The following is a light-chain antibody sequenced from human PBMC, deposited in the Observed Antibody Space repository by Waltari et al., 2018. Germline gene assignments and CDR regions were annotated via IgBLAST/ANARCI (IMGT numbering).Light chain of an antibody. J-gene: IGLJ3*02. CDR1: TGTVARSPH. CDR3: LLHFGGDQLV. V-gene: IGLV7-43*01. CDR2: SST. Sequence: QTVVTQEPSLTVSPGGTVTLTSASSTGTVARSPHPSWFQQMPGQAPRALIFSSTNKYSWTPARFSGSLLGGKAALTLSSVQPEDEADYYCLLHFGGDQLVFGGGTRLTVL.